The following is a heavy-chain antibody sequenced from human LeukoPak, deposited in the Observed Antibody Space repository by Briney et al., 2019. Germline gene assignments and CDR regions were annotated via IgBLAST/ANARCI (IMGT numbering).Heavy chain of an antibody. CDR1: GYSISSGYY. Sequence: SETLSLTCTVSGYSISSGYYWGWIRQPPGKGLEWIGSIYHSGSTYYNPSLKSRVTISVDTSKNQFSLKLSSVTAADTAVYYCARDSSGYPNYYFDYWGQGTLVTVSS. J-gene: IGHJ4*02. CDR2: IYHSGST. V-gene: IGHV4-38-2*02. CDR3: ARDSSGYPNYYFDY. D-gene: IGHD6-19*01.